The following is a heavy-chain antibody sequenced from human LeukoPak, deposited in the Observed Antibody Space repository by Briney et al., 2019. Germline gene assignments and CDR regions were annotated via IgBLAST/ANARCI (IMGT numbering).Heavy chain of an antibody. V-gene: IGHV3-66*04. CDR2: IYSGGST. D-gene: IGHD3-22*01. Sequence: GGSLRLSCSASGFTVSSNYMSWVRQAPGKGLEWVSVIYSGGSTYYADSVKGRFTISRDNSKNTLYLQMNSLRAEDTAVYFCAKRGVVIRVILVGFHKEAYYFDSWGQGALVTVSS. J-gene: IGHJ4*02. CDR3: AKRGVVIRVILVGFHKEAYYFDS. CDR1: GFTVSSNY.